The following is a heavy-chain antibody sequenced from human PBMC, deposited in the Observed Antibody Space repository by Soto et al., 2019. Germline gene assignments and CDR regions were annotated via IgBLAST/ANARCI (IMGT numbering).Heavy chain of an antibody. CDR3: ASVVVTGIVGFDY. CDR2: IYYSGNT. CDR1: GGSISSAGYY. V-gene: IGHV4-31*03. D-gene: IGHD2-21*02. J-gene: IGHJ4*02. Sequence: LSLTCTVSGGSISSAGYYWSWIRQHPGKGLEWIGYIYYSGNTYYNPSLKSRVTISVDTSKNQFSLKLSSVTAADTAVYYCASVVVTGIVGFDYWGQGTLVTVSS.